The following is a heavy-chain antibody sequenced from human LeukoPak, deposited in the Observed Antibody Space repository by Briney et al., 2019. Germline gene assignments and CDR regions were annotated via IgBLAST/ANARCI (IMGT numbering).Heavy chain of an antibody. J-gene: IGHJ4*02. CDR2: IYTSGIT. D-gene: IGHD6-13*01. CDR3: ARVTYGQQLTIDY. V-gene: IGHV4-4*07. CDR1: GGSITNYY. Sequence: SETLSLTCTVSGGSITNYYWSWIRQPAGKGLEWIGRIYTSGITDYNPSLRSRVTLSVDTSKNHFSLKLSSVTAADTAVYYCARVTYGQQLTIDYWGQGTLVTVSS.